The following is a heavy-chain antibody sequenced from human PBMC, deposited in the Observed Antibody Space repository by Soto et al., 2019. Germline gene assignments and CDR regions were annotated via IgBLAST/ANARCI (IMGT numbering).Heavy chain of an antibody. D-gene: IGHD3-22*01. CDR3: AREGTYYYDSSGFSWFDP. V-gene: IGHV3-30-3*01. J-gene: IGHJ5*02. CDR2: ISYDGSNK. CDR1: GFTFSSYA. Sequence: QVQLVESGGGVVQPGRSLRLSCAASGFTFSSYAMHWVRQAPGKGLEWVAVISYDGSNKYYADSVKGRFTISRDNSKNTXXLQMNSLRAEDTAVYYCAREGTYYYDSSGFSWFDPWGQGTLVTVSS.